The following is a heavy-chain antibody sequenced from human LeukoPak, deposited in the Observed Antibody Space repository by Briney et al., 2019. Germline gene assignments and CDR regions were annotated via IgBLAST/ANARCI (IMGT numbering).Heavy chain of an antibody. CDR3: ARDMGGSYYFGAFDI. CDR1: GFTFSSYA. D-gene: IGHD1-26*01. Sequence: GGSLRLSCAASGFTFSSYAMHWVRQAPGKGLEWVAVISYDGSNKYYADSVKGRFTISRDNSKNTLYLQMNSLRAEDTAVYYCARDMGGSYYFGAFDIWGQGTMVTVSS. CDR2: ISYDGSNK. V-gene: IGHV3-30*04. J-gene: IGHJ3*02.